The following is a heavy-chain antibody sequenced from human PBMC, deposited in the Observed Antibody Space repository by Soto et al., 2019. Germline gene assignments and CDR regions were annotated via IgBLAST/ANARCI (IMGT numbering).Heavy chain of an antibody. V-gene: IGHV3-23*01. CDR2: ISASGDNA. CDR1: GFIFSSYA. J-gene: IGHJ4*02. CDR3: AKFFVAGTRGYFDS. Sequence: PGGSLRLSCSASGFIFSSYAMSWVRQAPGKGLEWVSAISASGDNAYYADSVKGRFTISRDRSKSLYLQMKSLRAEDTALYYCAKFFVAGTRGYFDSWGQGTLVTVSS. D-gene: IGHD6-19*01.